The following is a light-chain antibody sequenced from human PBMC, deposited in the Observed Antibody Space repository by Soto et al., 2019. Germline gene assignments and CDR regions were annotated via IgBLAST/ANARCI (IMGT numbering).Light chain of an antibody. CDR1: SSDVGGYNY. CDR3: SSYTSSSIDYV. CDR2: DVS. Sequence: QSALTQPASVSGSPGQSITISCTGTSSDVGGYNYVSWYQQHPGKAPKLMIYDVSNRHSGVSNRFSGSKSGNTASLTISGLQAEDEADYYCSSYTSSSIDYVFGTGTKLTVL. J-gene: IGLJ1*01. V-gene: IGLV2-14*01.